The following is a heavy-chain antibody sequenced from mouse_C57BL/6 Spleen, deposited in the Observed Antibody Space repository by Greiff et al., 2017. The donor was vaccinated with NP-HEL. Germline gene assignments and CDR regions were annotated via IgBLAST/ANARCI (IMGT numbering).Heavy chain of an antibody. CDR3: ALYYGNRYFDV. J-gene: IGHJ1*03. D-gene: IGHD2-1*01. Sequence: VQLQQSGPELVKPGASVKISCKASGYTFTDYYMNWVKQSHGKSLEWIGDINPNNGGTSYNQKFKGKATLTVDKSSSTAYMELRSLTSEDSAVYYCALYYGNRYFDVWGTGTTVTVSS. CDR1: GYTFTDYY. CDR2: INPNNGGT. V-gene: IGHV1-26*01.